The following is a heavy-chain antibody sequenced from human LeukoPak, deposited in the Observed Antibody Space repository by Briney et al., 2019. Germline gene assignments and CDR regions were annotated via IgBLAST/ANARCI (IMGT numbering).Heavy chain of an antibody. CDR3: ARSLCSSTSCYWVGYYYGMDV. D-gene: IGHD2-2*01. J-gene: IGHJ6*02. V-gene: IGHV1-8*02. Sequence: ASVKVSCKASGYTFTSYYMHWVRQATGQGLEWMGWMNPNSGNTGYAQKFQGRVTMTRNTSISTAYMELSSLRSEDTAVYYCARSLCSSTSCYWVGYYYGMDVWGQGTTVTVSS. CDR2: MNPNSGNT. CDR1: GYTFTSYY.